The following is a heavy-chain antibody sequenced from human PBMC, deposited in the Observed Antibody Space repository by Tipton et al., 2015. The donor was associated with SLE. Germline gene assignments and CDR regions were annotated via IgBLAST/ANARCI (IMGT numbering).Heavy chain of an antibody. Sequence: GSLRLSCEASGLTFSNYWMSWVRQAPGKGLGWVANMKHDASETYCLDSVKGRFTISRDNAKNSLYLQMNSLRVEDTAVYYCATLPGRYQLLGDDYWGQGTLSPSPQ. CDR1: GLTFSNYW. CDR3: ATLPGRYQLLGDDY. CDR2: MKHDASET. J-gene: IGHJ4*02. V-gene: IGHV3-7*01. D-gene: IGHD2-2*01.